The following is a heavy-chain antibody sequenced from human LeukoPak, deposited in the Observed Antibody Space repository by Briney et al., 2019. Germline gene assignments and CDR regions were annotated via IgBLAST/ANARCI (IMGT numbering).Heavy chain of an antibody. CDR1: GYTFTSYY. CDR2: INCSGGST. Sequence: GASVKVSCKASGYTFTSYYIHWVRQAPGQGLEWMGIINCSGGSTSYTQKFQGRVTLTRDMSTSTVYMELSSLGSEDTAVYYCARDLGSYYYYMDVWGKGTTVTVSS. D-gene: IGHD1-26*01. V-gene: IGHV1-46*01. CDR3: ARDLGSYYYYMDV. J-gene: IGHJ6*03.